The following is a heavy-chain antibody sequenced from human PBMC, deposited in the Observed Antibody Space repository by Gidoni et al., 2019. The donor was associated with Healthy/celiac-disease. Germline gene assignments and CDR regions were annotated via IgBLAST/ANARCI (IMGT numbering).Heavy chain of an antibody. CDR1: GGSISSYY. Sequence: QVQLQESGPGLVKPSETLSLTCTVSGGSISSYYWSWLRQPPGKGLEWIGYIYYSGSTNYNPSLKSRVTISVDTSKNQFSLKLSSVTAADTAVYYCARQPYSSSSPFDYWGQGTLVTVSS. CDR2: IYYSGST. D-gene: IGHD6-6*01. J-gene: IGHJ4*02. V-gene: IGHV4-59*08. CDR3: ARQPYSSSSPFDY.